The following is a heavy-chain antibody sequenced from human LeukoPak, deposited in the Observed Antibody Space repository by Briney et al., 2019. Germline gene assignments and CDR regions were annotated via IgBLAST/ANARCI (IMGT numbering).Heavy chain of an antibody. CDR1: GGSFSGYY. Sequence: SETLSLTCAVYGGSFSGYYWSWIRQPPGKGLEWIGEINHSGSTNYNPSLKSRVTISVDTSKNQFSLKLSSVTAAGTAVYYCARRLGYCSSTSCYYPFDPWGQGTLVTVSS. CDR2: INHSGST. D-gene: IGHD2-2*01. J-gene: IGHJ5*02. CDR3: ARRLGYCSSTSCYYPFDP. V-gene: IGHV4-34*01.